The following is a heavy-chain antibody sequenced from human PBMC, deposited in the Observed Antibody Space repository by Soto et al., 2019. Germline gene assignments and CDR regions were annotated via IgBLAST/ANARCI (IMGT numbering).Heavy chain of an antibody. CDR2: FSLSGTT. V-gene: IGHV4-4*07. D-gene: IGHD2-8*02. CDR3: ARGMTPPGAPAWYYFDS. J-gene: IGHJ4*02. Sequence: SETLSLTCSVSGASITGTSYWSWIRQPAGKGLEWIGRFSLSGTTNYNPSLRSRVTMSADVSKNQFSLRLTSVTAADTALYYCARGMTPPGAPAWYYFDSWGQGTLVTVSS. CDR1: GASITGTSY.